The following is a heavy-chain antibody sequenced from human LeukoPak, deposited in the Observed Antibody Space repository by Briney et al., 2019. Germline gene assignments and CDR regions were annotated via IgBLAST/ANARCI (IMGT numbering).Heavy chain of an antibody. CDR2: ISYDGSNK. Sequence: GGSLRLSCVASGFTFSSYAMHWVRQAPGKGLEWVAVISYDGSNKYYADSVKGRFTISRDNSKNTLYLQMNSLRAEDTAVYYCARGWVPSTYFDYWGQGTLVTVSS. CDR3: ARGWVPSTYFDY. V-gene: IGHV3-30*04. D-gene: IGHD1-1*01. CDR1: GFTFSSYA. J-gene: IGHJ4*02.